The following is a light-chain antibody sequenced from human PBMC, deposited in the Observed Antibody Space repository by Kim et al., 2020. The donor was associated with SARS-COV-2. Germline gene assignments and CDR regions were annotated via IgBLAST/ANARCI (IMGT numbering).Light chain of an antibody. CDR2: KAS. CDR1: QSIGTW. CDR3: QEYVSWT. J-gene: IGKJ1*01. Sequence: LSESVGDRVTITCRTSQSIGTWLAWFQQKPGKPPKLLIYKASSLESGVPSRFSGSGSETEFTLTISSLQPDDFAAYYCQEYVSWTFGQGTKVDIK. V-gene: IGKV1-5*01.